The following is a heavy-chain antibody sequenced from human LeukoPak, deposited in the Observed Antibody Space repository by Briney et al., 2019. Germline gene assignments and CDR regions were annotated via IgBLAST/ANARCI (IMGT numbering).Heavy chain of an antibody. D-gene: IGHD3-22*01. CDR1: GYSFTSYW. J-gene: IGHJ5*02. Sequence: GESLKISCKGSGYSFTSYWITWVRQVPGKGLKWMGRIAPSDSYTNYNPSFEGHVTMSVEKSITTVYLQWSSLKASDTAMYYCVRQPPGVYDTTQNWFDPWGQGTLVTVSS. CDR2: IAPSDSYT. V-gene: IGHV5-10-1*01. CDR3: VRQPPGVYDTTQNWFDP.